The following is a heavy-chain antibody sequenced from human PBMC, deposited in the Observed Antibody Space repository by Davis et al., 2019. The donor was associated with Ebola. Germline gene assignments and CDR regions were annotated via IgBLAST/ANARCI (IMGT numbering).Heavy chain of an antibody. CDR3: ARGGLRFLEWLLRPLDY. V-gene: IGHV3-30*04. D-gene: IGHD3-3*01. Sequence: WGSLRLSCAASGFTFSSYAMHWVRQAPGKGLEWVAVISYDGSNKYYADSVKGRFTISRDNSKNTLYLQMNSLRAEDTAVYYCARGGLRFLEWLLRPLDYWGQGTLVTVSS. CDR1: GFTFSSYA. J-gene: IGHJ4*02. CDR2: ISYDGSNK.